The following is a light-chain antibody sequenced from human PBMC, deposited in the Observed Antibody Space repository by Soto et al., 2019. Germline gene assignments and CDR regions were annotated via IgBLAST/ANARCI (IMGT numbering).Light chain of an antibody. CDR3: QQYGSSHRT. CDR1: QSVTSSY. J-gene: IGKJ1*01. Sequence: EIVLTQSPGTLSLSPGERATLSCRASQSVTSSYLAWYQLKPGQAPRLLIYGASSRATGIPDRFSGSGSGTDLTLTINRLDPEDFAVYFCQQYGSSHRTFGQGTKVDI. CDR2: GAS. V-gene: IGKV3-20*01.